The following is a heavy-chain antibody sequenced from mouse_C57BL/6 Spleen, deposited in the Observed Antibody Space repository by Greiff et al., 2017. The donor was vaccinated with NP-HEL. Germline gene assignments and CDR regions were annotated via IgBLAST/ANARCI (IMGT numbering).Heavy chain of an antibody. V-gene: IGHV1-5*01. CDR3: TRDYYGRSFDY. CDR2: IYPGNSDT. Sequence: VHVKQSGTVLARPGASVTMSCKTSGYTFTSYWMHWVKQRPGQGLEWIGAIYPGNSDTSYNQKFKGKAKLTAVTSASTAYMELSSLTNEDSAVYYCTRDYYGRSFDYWGQGTTLTVSS. D-gene: IGHD1-1*01. J-gene: IGHJ2*01. CDR1: GYTFTSYW.